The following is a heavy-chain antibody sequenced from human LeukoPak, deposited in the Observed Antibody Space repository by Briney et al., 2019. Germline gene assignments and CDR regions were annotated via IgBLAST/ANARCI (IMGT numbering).Heavy chain of an antibody. CDR3: ARSIGYCSSTSCLRGYYYYYMDV. Sequence: SETLSLTCTVSGGSISSYYWSWIQQPAGKGLEWIGRIYTSGSTNYNPSLKSRVTMSVDTSKNQFSLKLSSVTAADTAVYYCARSIGYCSSTSCLRGYYYYYMDVWGKGTTVTVSS. CDR2: IYTSGST. D-gene: IGHD2-2*01. J-gene: IGHJ6*03. V-gene: IGHV4-4*07. CDR1: GGSISSYY.